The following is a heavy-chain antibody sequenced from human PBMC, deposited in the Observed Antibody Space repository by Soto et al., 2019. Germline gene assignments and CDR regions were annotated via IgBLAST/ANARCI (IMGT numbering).Heavy chain of an antibody. D-gene: IGHD4-4*01. Sequence: QVQLLESGGGVVQPGRSLRLSCAASGFTFSSYGMHWVRQAPGKGLEWVAVIWYDGSNKYYADSVKGRFTISRDNSKNTLYLQMNSLRAEDTAVYYCARDPGLQRSALVDYWGQGTLVTVSS. CDR1: GFTFSSYG. J-gene: IGHJ4*02. V-gene: IGHV3-33*01. CDR3: ARDPGLQRSALVDY. CDR2: IWYDGSNK.